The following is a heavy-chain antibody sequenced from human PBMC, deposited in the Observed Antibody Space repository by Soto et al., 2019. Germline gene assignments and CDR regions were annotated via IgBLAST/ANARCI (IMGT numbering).Heavy chain of an antibody. V-gene: IGHV3-53*01. CDR2: IYSGGST. J-gene: IGHJ2*01. D-gene: IGHD3-22*01. CDR3: AKYYYDSSGYVGYFDL. CDR1: GFTVSSNY. Sequence: EVQLVESGGGLIQPGGSLRLSCAASGFTVSSNYMSWVRQAPGKGLEWVSVIYSGGSTYYADSVKGRFTISRDNSKNRLYLQMHSLRAEDTAVYYCAKYYYDSSGYVGYFDLWGRGTLVTVSS.